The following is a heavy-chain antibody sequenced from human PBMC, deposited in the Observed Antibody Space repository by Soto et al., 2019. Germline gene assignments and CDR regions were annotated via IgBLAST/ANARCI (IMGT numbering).Heavy chain of an antibody. D-gene: IGHD5-18*01. CDR1: SGSISSNW. J-gene: IGHJ5*02. Sequence: PSETLSLTCAVSSGSISSNWWSWVRQPPGKGLEWIGEIYYSGNTNYNPSLNGRVTISIDKSRTHFSLDLNYVTAADTAVYYCSSQTYSYAWHHWGRGIQVTVSS. CDR2: IYYSGNT. CDR3: SSQTYSYAWHH. V-gene: IGHV4-4*02.